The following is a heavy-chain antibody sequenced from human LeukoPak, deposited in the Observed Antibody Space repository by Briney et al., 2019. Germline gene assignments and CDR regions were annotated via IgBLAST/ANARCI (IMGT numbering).Heavy chain of an antibody. CDR2: INAGNGNT. D-gene: IGHD3-10*01. V-gene: IGHV1-3*01. CDR1: GYTFTSYA. CDR3: ARDGGSGSFIHYFDY. Sequence: ASVKVSCKASGYTFTSYAMHWVRQAPRQRLEWMGWINAGNGNTKYSQKFQGRVTITRDTSASTAYMELSSLRSEDTAVYYCARDGGSGSFIHYFDYWGQGTLVTVSS. J-gene: IGHJ4*02.